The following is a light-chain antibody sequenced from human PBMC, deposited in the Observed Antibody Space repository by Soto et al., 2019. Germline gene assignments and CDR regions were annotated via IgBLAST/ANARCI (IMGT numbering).Light chain of an antibody. Sequence: DIQMTQSPSFVSASLGDSVTITCRASQNISSWVSWYQQSPGGAPTLLIYGASTWQGGVPSRFCGSGVWTEFTILISNMLPEDVGTYYCQQANCFPVTFGQGTRLDIK. V-gene: IGKV1-12*01. CDR3: QQANCFPVT. CDR1: QNISSW. J-gene: IGKJ5*01. CDR2: GAS.